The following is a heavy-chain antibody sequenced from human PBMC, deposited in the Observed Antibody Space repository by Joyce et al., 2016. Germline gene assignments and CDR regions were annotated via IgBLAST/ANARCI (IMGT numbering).Heavy chain of an antibody. CDR1: GLTLSNYG. Sequence: QVQLVESGGGVVQPGRSLRLSCAASGLTLSNYGVHWVRQVPGKGLEWGAVISYDGIYKYYADSVKGRFTIARDNSKNTVFLEMNSLRAEDTAVYYCAKILTATYSSGWFLDYWGQGTLVTVSS. D-gene: IGHD6-25*01. CDR2: ISYDGIYK. J-gene: IGHJ4*02. CDR3: AKILTATYSSGWFLDY. V-gene: IGHV3-30*18.